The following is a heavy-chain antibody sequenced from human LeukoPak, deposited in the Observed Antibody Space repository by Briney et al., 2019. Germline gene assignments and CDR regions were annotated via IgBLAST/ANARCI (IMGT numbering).Heavy chain of an antibody. J-gene: IGHJ6*02. CDR1: GFTFSSYA. CDR3: ARDTYSSSWYFVKYYYYGMDV. Sequence: PGGSLRLSCAASGFTFSSYAMHWVRQAPGKGLEWVANIKQDGSEKYYVDSVKGRFTISRDNAKNSLYLQMNSLRAEDTAVYYCARDTYSSSWYFVKYYYYGMDVWGQGTTVTVSS. D-gene: IGHD6-13*01. CDR2: IKQDGSEK. V-gene: IGHV3-7*01.